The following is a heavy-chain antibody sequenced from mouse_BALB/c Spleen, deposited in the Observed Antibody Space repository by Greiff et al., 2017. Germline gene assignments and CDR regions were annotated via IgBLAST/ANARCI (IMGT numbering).Heavy chain of an antibody. Sequence: EVKVVESGPSLVKPSQTLSLTCSVSGDSITSCYWNWVRQFPGNKLEYMGYISYSGSTYYNPSLKSRISITRDTSKNQYYLQLNSVTTEDTATYYGARIYYGYDGDYYAMDYWGQGTSVTVSS. D-gene: IGHD2-2*01. CDR1: GDSITSCY. CDR3: ARIYYGYDGDYYAMDY. V-gene: IGHV3-8*02. CDR2: ISYSGST. J-gene: IGHJ4*01.